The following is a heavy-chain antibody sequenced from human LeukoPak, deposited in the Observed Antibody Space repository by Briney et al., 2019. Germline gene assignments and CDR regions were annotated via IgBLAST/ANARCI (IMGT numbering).Heavy chain of an antibody. V-gene: IGHV3-7*01. CDR2: IKQDGSEK. CDR3: ARSRLAGDGFDY. CDR1: GLTSSSYA. J-gene: IGHJ4*02. Sequence: GGSLRLSCAASGLTSSSYAMSWVRQAPGKGLEWVANIKQDGSEKYYVDSVKGRFTISRDNAKNSLYLQMNSLRAEDTAVYYCARSRLAGDGFDYWGQGTLVTVSS. D-gene: IGHD3-16*01.